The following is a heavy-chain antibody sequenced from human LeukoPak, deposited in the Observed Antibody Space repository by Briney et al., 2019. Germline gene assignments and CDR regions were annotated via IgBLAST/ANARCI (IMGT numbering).Heavy chain of an antibody. V-gene: IGHV3-23*01. D-gene: IGHD4-17*01. CDR2: ISGSGGST. CDR3: AKDSGDSPEYFQH. CDR1: GFTFSSYA. J-gene: IGHJ1*01. Sequence: PGGSLRLSCAASGFTFSSYAMSWVRQAPGKGLERVSAISGSGGSTYYADSVKGRFTISRDNSKNTLYLQMNSLRAEDTAVYYCAKDSGDSPEYFQHWGQGTLVTVSS.